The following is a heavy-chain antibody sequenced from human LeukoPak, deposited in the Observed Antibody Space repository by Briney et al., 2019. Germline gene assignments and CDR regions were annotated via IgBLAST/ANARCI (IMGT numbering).Heavy chain of an antibody. V-gene: IGHV1-2*02. J-gene: IGHJ4*02. CDR3: ARGGSSWGSSDY. Sequence: ASVKVSCKASGYTFTDHYMHWVRQAPGQGLEWLGWIKPDSGGTNYAQKFQGRVTMTRDTSISTAYMELSRLRSDDTAVYYCARGGSSWGSSDYWGQGTLVTVSS. D-gene: IGHD6-6*01. CDR2: IKPDSGGT. CDR1: GYTFTDHY.